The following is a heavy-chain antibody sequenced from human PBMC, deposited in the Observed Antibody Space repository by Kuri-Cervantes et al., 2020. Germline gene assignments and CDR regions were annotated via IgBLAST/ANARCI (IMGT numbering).Heavy chain of an antibody. CDR2: IFSSGYS. CDR3: ARGAGASTKEGFDS. J-gene: IGHJ4*02. D-gene: IGHD2-8*01. V-gene: IGHV4-61*02. CDR1: GGSISSGGYS. Sequence: SETLSLTCAVSGGSISSGGYSWSWVRQPAGKGLEWIGRIFSSGYSNYNPSLKSRVTMSVDTSKNQFSLKLTSVTAADTAMYYCARGAGASTKEGFDSWGPGTLVTVSS.